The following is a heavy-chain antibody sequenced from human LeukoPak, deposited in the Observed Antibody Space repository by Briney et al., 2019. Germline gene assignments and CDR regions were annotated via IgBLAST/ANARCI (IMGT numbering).Heavy chain of an antibody. J-gene: IGHJ4*02. CDR3: ARDGGSYSEMDVVFDY. Sequence: GRSLRLSCAASGFTFSSYWMHWVRQAPGKGLVWVSRINSDGSSTSYADSVKGRFTISRDNAKNTLYLQMNSLRAEDTAVYYCARDGGSYSEMDVVFDYWGQGTLVTVSS. CDR1: GFTFSSYW. D-gene: IGHD1-26*01. CDR2: INSDGSST. V-gene: IGHV3-74*01.